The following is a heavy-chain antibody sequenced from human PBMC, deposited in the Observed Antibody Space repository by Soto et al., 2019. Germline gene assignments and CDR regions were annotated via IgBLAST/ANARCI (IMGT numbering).Heavy chain of an antibody. D-gene: IGHD3-3*01. J-gene: IGHJ6*04. CDR1: GGSISSYY. V-gene: IGHV4-4*07. CDR3: ARDSTILGGTMDV. CDR2: ICASGSI. Sequence: QVQLQESGPGLVKPSETLSLTCSVSGGSISSYYWSWVRQPAGKGLGWIGHICASGSINFSPSLKSRGTISIDTTKTQYSMNLSSVTAADTAVYYCARDSTILGGTMDVSGEGTTVTVSS.